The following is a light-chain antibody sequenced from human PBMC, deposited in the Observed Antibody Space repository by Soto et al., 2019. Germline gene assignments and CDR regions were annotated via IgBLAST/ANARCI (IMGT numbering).Light chain of an antibody. CDR2: KVS. J-gene: IGKJ5*01. Sequence: DVVMTQSPLSLPVTLGQPASISCRSSQSLVSSDGNTYLNWFQQRPGHSPRRLIYKVSNRDSGVPDRFSGSGSGTDFTLKISRVEAEDVGVYYCMQAINWPITFGQGTRLEFK. CDR1: QSLVSSDGNTY. CDR3: MQAINWPIT. V-gene: IGKV2-30*01.